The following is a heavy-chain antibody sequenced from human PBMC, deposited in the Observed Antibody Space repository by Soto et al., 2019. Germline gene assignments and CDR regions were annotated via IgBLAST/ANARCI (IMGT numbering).Heavy chain of an antibody. CDR1: GFTFSSYG. J-gene: IGHJ6*02. Sequence: PGGSLRLSCAASGFTFSSYGMHWVRQAPGKGLEWVAVIWYDGSNKYYADSVKGRFTISRDNSKNTLYLQMNSLRAEDTAVYYCARDGGYCSGGSCPSYYGMDVWGQGTTVTVSS. V-gene: IGHV3-33*01. D-gene: IGHD2-15*01. CDR2: IWYDGSNK. CDR3: ARDGGYCSGGSCPSYYGMDV.